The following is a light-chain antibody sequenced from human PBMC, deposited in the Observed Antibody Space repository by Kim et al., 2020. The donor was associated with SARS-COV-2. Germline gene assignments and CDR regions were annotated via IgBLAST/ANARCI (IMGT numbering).Light chain of an antibody. V-gene: IGKV3D-7*01. Sequence: EIVMTQSPATLSLSPGERATLSCRASQSVSSSYLSWYQQKPGQAPRLLIYGASTRATGIPARFSGSGSGTDFTLTISSLQPEDFAVYYCQLRNTFGQGTKLEI. CDR2: GAS. CDR3: QLRNT. J-gene: IGKJ2*01. CDR1: QSVSSSY.